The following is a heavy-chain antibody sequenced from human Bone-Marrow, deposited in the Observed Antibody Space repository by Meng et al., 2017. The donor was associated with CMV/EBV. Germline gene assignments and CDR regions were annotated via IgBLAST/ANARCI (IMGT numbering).Heavy chain of an antibody. Sequence: GSLRLSCAVYGGSFSGYYWSWIRQPPGKGLEWIGEINHSGSTNYNPSLKSRVTISVDTSKNQFSLKLSSVTAADTAVYYCAREHYDSSGSSWGQGTLVTVSS. CDR2: INHSGST. D-gene: IGHD3-22*01. V-gene: IGHV4-34*01. CDR1: GGSFSGYY. J-gene: IGHJ5*02. CDR3: AREHYDSSGSS.